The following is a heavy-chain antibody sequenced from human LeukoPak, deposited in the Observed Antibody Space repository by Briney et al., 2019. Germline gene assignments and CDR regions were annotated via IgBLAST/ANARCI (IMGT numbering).Heavy chain of an antibody. Sequence: GRSLRLSCSASGFTFSTYGMNWVRQAPGKRLEWVAVIWYDGSHANYADAVKGRFTISRDNSKNTLYLQMNSPRAEDTAVYYCARDRGYSSRWNFGKDYYMDVWGKGTTVTVSS. CDR3: ARDRGYSSRWNFGKDYYMDV. CDR2: IWYDGSHA. V-gene: IGHV3-33*01. J-gene: IGHJ6*03. D-gene: IGHD6-13*01. CDR1: GFTFSTYG.